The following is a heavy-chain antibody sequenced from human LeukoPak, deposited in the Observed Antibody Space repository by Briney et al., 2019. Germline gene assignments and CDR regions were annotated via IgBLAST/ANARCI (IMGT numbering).Heavy chain of an antibody. Sequence: SETLSLTCTVSGGSISSYYWSWIQQPPGKGLEWIGYIYYSGSTNYNPSLKIRVTISVDTSKNQFSLKLSSVTAADTAVYYCARAEHITIFGVVIDGWFDPWGQGTLVTVSS. V-gene: IGHV4-59*01. CDR1: GGSISSYY. CDR3: ARAEHITIFGVVIDGWFDP. CDR2: IYYSGST. J-gene: IGHJ5*02. D-gene: IGHD3-3*01.